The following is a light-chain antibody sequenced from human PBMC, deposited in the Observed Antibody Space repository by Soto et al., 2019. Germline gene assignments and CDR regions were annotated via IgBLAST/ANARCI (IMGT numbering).Light chain of an antibody. V-gene: IGLV2-14*01. J-gene: IGLJ2*01. CDR1: SSDVGGSNY. CDR2: DVT. CDR3: SSYTITSHVV. Sequence: QSALTQPASVSGSPGQSITISCTGTSSDVGGSNYVSWYQQHPGKAPKLMIYDVTNRPSGVSDRFSGSKSGYTASLTISGLQAEDEADYYCSSYTITSHVVFGGGTQLTVL.